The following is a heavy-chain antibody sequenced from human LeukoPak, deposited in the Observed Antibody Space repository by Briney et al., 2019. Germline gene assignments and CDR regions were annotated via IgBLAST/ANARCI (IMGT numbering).Heavy chain of an antibody. J-gene: IGHJ6*03. D-gene: IGHD6-6*01. CDR2: IYYTGST. Sequence: SETLSLTCTVSGGSISSSSYYWGWIRQPPGKGLEWIGSIYYTGSTYYNSSLKSRVTISVDTSRNQFSLMLSSVTAADIAVYYCASQRRGGSSYYMDVWGKGTTVTVAS. V-gene: IGHV4-39*01. CDR3: ASQRRGGSSYYMDV. CDR1: GGSISSSSYY.